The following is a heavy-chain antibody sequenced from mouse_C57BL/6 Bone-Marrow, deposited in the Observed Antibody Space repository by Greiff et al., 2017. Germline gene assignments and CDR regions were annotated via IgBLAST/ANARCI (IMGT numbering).Heavy chain of an antibody. J-gene: IGHJ2*01. CDR2: INPNNGGT. CDR3: ARDGSFDY. Sequence: EVQLQQSGPELVKPGASVKISCKASGYTFTDYYMNWVKQSHGKSLEWIGDINPNNGGTSYNQKFKGKATLTVDKSSSTAYMELRSLTSEDSAVYYCARDGSFDYWGQGTTRTVSS. V-gene: IGHV1-26*01. CDR1: GYTFTDYY. D-gene: IGHD1-1*01.